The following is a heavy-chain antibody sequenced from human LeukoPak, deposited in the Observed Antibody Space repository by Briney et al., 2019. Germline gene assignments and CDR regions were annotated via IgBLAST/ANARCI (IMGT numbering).Heavy chain of an antibody. CDR2: IIPIFGTA. J-gene: IGHJ6*03. CDR1: GGTFSSYA. Sequence: SVKVSCKASGGTFSSYAISWVRQAPGQGLEWMGGIIPIFGTANYAQKFQGRVTITTDESTSTAYMELSSLRSEDTAVYYCASDFSAGTTDRDYYYYYYMDVWGKGTTVTVSS. D-gene: IGHD1-7*01. CDR3: ASDFSAGTTDRDYYYYYYMDV. V-gene: IGHV1-69*05.